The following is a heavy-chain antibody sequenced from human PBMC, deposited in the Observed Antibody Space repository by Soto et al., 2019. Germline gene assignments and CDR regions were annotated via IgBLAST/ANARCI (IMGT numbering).Heavy chain of an antibody. D-gene: IGHD1-26*01. V-gene: IGHV3-23*01. J-gene: IGHJ4*02. Sequence: GGSLRLSCAASGFIFSTYAMNWVRQAPGEGLEWVSAISSNSDTTFYAESVRGRFTISRDNSKDTVNLLMNSLRDDDSAMYYCARSRNSAVADSFDFWGQGTLVTVSS. CDR2: ISSNSDTT. CDR3: ARSRNSAVADSFDF. CDR1: GFIFSTYA.